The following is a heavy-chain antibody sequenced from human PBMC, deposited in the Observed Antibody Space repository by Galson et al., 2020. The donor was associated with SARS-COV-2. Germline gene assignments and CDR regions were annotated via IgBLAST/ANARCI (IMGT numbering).Heavy chain of an antibody. D-gene: IGHD3-16*01. CDR3: ARDGARHWGASDI. CDR2: IRDYNGNT. J-gene: IGHJ3*02. V-gene: IGHV1-18*01. CDR1: GYTFTSYG. Sequence: ASVKVSCKASGYTFTSYGISWVRQAPGKGSEGVGWIRDYNGNTNYAQKLQGRVTMTTDTSTSTAYMELRSLRSDDTAVYYCARDGARHWGASDIWDQGTMVTVSS.